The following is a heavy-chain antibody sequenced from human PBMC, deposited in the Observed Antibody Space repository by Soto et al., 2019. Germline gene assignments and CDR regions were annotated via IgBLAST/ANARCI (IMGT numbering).Heavy chain of an antibody. V-gene: IGHV3-23*01. CDR3: VKKRSYDRTNYDHFDY. CDR2: ISANGRGT. D-gene: IGHD3-22*01. J-gene: IGHJ4*02. Sequence: EVQLLESGGGLVQPGGSLRLSCATSGFSFSTYPMSWVRQAPGKGLKWVTAISANGRGTSYADSVKGRFTILRDNSKNTLFLQMNSLRADDTAVYFCVKKRSYDRTNYDHFDYWGQGTLVTVSS. CDR1: GFSFSTYP.